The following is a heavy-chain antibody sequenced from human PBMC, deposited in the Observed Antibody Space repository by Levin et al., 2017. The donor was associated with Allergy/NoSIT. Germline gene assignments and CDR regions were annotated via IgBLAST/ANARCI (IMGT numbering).Heavy chain of an antibody. CDR1: GYTFTGYY. CDR2: INPNSGGT. V-gene: IGHV1-2*02. Sequence: PGESLKISCKASGYTFTGYYMHWVRQAPGQGLEWMGWINPNSGGTNYALNFQGRVTMTRDSSISTAYMELSRLRSDDTAVYYCARVYYYASPYYFDYWGQGTLVTVSS. CDR3: ARVYYYASPYYFDY. D-gene: IGHD3-22*01. J-gene: IGHJ4*02.